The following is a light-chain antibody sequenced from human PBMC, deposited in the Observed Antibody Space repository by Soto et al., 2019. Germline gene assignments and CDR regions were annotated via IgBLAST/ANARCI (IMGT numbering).Light chain of an antibody. J-gene: IGLJ2*01. V-gene: IGLV1-47*01. CDR2: RND. CDR1: NSNIAKNN. Sequence: QSVLTQPPSASVAPGQRVSISCSGSNSNIAKNNVYCYQQLPGTAPKLLIFRNDQRPSGVPDRFSGSKSGSSASLAISGLRSEDEAVYYCSSWDDRSATLVFGGGTKLTVL. CDR3: SSWDDRSATLV.